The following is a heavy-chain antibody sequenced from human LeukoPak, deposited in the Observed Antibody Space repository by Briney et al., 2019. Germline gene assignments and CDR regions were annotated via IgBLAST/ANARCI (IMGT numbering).Heavy chain of an antibody. CDR1: GFTFSSYG. D-gene: IGHD5-18*01. Sequence: GGSLRLSCAASGFTFSSYGMHWVRQAPGKGLEWVAFIRYEGSNKYYADSVKGRFTISRDNSKNTLYLQMNSLRAEDTAVYYCATTGNTAIAWGRGTLVTVSS. CDR2: IRYEGSNK. CDR3: ATTGNTAIA. V-gene: IGHV3-30*02. J-gene: IGHJ4*02.